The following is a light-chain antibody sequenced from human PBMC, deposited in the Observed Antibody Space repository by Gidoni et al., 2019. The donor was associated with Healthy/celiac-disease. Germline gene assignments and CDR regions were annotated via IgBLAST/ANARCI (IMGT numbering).Light chain of an antibody. CDR2: DAS. Sequence: DIPKTQSSSPLSASVGDRVTITCQASQDISNYLNWYQQKPGQAPKLLIYDASNLETGVPSRFSGSGSGTDFTFTISSLQPEDIATYYCQQYDNLPLFTFGPGTKVEIK. V-gene: IGKV1-33*01. J-gene: IGKJ3*01. CDR1: QDISNY. CDR3: QQYDNLPLFT.